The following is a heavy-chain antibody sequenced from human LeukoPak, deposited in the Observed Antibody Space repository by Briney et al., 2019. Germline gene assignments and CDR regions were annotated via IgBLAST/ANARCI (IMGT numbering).Heavy chain of an antibody. V-gene: IGHV3-7*03. Sequence: PGGSLRLSCAASGFTFSSYLMSCVRQAPGKGLEWVANIKQDGSEKYYVDSVKGRFTISRDNAKNSLYLQMNSLRAEDTAVYYCTTACSGGSCDYWGQGTLVTVSS. J-gene: IGHJ4*02. D-gene: IGHD2-15*01. CDR1: GFTFSSYL. CDR2: IKQDGSEK. CDR3: TTACSGGSCDY.